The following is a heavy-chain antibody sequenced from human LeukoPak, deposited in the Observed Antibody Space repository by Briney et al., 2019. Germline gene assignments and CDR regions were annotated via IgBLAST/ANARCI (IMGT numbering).Heavy chain of an antibody. V-gene: IGHV3-23*01. CDR3: AKDRGGFAWLDY. D-gene: IGHD3-9*01. CDR2: ISESGDIT. J-gene: IGHJ4*02. CDR1: GFTFSGHG. Sequence: PGGSLRLSCAASGFTFSGHGMTWVRQAPGKGLEWVSGISESGDITHYADSVKGRFTISRDNSKNTLYLQMNSPRVEDTAVYYCAKDRGGFAWLDYWGQGTLVTVSS.